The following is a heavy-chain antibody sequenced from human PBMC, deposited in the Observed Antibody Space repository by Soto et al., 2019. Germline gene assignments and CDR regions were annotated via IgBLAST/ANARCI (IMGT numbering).Heavy chain of an antibody. J-gene: IGHJ6*02. CDR1: GYSVSSSDYY. V-gene: IGHV4-39*01. D-gene: IGHD2-15*01. CDR3: APLSVSLSGPYGIHV. Sequence: PSETLSLTCSASGYSVSSSDYYWAWIRQPPGKGLEWIGSMLYSGLTYYNPSLKSRVTLSVDTSKNQFSVRLNPVTASDTAVYYCAPLSVSLSGPYGIHVWGQGTTVTVSS. CDR2: MLYSGLT.